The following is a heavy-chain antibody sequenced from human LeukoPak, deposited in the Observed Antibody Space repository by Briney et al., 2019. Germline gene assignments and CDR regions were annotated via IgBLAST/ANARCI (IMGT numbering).Heavy chain of an antibody. V-gene: IGHV4-59*01. CDR2: IYYSGST. J-gene: IGHJ6*02. Sequence: PSETLSLSCTVSGGSISSYYWSWIRQTPGKGLEWIGYIYYSGSTNYNPSLKSRVTISVDTSKNQFSLKLSSVTAADTAVYYCARGPLTFSYYYGMDVWGQGTTVTVSS. CDR1: GGSISSYY. CDR3: ARGPLTFSYYYGMDV.